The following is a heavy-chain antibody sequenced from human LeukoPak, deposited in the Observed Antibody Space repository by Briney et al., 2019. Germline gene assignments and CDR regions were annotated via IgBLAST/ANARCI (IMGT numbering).Heavy chain of an antibody. J-gene: IGHJ5*02. Sequence: GASLKISCQGSGYRFSSYWIGWVRQMPGKGLEWMGTMYLGDSDTRYSPSFQGQVTMSVDKSITTAYLEWSGLKASDTAMYYCARDYGSGSGNWFDAWGPGTLVTVSS. CDR1: GYRFSSYW. CDR2: MYLGDSDT. CDR3: ARDYGSGSGNWFDA. D-gene: IGHD3-10*01. V-gene: IGHV5-51*01.